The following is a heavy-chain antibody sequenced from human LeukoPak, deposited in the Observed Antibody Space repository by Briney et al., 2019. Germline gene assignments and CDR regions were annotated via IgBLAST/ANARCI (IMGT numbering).Heavy chain of an antibody. J-gene: IGHJ4*02. D-gene: IGHD1-26*01. Sequence: GGSLRLSRAASGFTFSSYWMHWVRQAPGKGLVWVSRINSDGSSTSYADSVKGRFTISRDNAKNTLYLQMNSLRAEDTSVCYCARDRNTGSSYENLFEYWGQGSLVTVSS. V-gene: IGHV3-74*01. CDR2: INSDGSST. CDR1: GFTFSSYW. CDR3: ARDRNTGSSYENLFEY.